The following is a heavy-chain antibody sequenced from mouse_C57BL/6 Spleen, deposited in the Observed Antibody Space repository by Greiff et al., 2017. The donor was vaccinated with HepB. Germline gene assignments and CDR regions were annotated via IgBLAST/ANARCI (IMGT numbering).Heavy chain of an antibody. CDR2: ISSGGSYT. Sequence: EVKVVESGGDLVKPGGSLKLSCAASGFTFSSYGMSWVRQTPDKRLEWVATISSGGSYTYYPDSVKGRFTISRDNAKNTLYLQRSSLKSEDTAMYYCARHSPYYYGSSAWFAYWGQGTLVTVSA. V-gene: IGHV5-6*01. J-gene: IGHJ3*01. D-gene: IGHD1-1*01. CDR1: GFTFSSYG. CDR3: ARHSPYYYGSSAWFAY.